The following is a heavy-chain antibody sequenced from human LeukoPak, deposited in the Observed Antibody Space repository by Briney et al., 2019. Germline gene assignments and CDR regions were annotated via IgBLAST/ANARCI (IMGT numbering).Heavy chain of an antibody. CDR3: ARMGYYYYGMDV. Sequence: SETLSLTCTVSGGSISSYYWNWIRQPPGKGLEWIGCIYYSGSTNYNPSLKSRVTISVDTSKNQFSLKLSSVTAADTAVYYCARMGYYYYGMDVWGQGTTVTVSS. CDR2: IYYSGST. V-gene: IGHV4-59*01. D-gene: IGHD3-16*01. J-gene: IGHJ6*02. CDR1: GGSISSYY.